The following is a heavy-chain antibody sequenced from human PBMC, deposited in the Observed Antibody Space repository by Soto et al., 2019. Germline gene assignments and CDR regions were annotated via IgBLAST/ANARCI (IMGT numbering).Heavy chain of an antibody. CDR3: ARARAVVVPAGFDY. CDR2: INHSGST. D-gene: IGHD2-2*01. J-gene: IGHJ4*02. CDR1: GGSFSGYY. V-gene: IGHV4-34*01. Sequence: PSETLSLTCAVYGGSFSGYYWSWIRQPPGKGLEWIGEINHSGSTNYNPSLKSRVTISVDTSKNQFSLKLSSVTAADTAVYYCARARAVVVPAGFDYWGQGTLVTVS.